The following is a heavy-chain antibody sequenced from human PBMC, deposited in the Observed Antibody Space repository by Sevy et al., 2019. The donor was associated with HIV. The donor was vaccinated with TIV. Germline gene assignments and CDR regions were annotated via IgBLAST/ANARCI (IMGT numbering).Heavy chain of an antibody. D-gene: IGHD3-22*01. Sequence: GGSLRLSCAASGFTFDDYAMHWVRQAPGKGLEWVSGISWNSGSIGYADSVKCRFTISRDNAKNSLYLQMNSLRAEDTALYYCASLPHYYDSSGYSAEDAFDIWGQGTMVTVSS. V-gene: IGHV3-9*01. CDR3: ASLPHYYDSSGYSAEDAFDI. CDR2: ISWNSGSI. J-gene: IGHJ3*02. CDR1: GFTFDDYA.